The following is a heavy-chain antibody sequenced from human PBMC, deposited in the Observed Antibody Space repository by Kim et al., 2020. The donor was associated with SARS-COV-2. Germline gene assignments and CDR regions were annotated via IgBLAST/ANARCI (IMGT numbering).Heavy chain of an antibody. V-gene: IGHV1-2*04. J-gene: IGHJ4*02. D-gene: IGHD3-10*01. CDR1: GYTFTGYY. CDR3: ARTTNLWFGASPNSGYFDY. Sequence: ASVKVSCKASGYTFTGYYMHWVRQAPGQGLEWMGWINPNSGGTNYAQKFQGWVTMTRDTSISTAYMELSRLRSDDTAVYYCARTTNLWFGASPNSGYFDYWGQGTLVTVSS. CDR2: INPNSGGT.